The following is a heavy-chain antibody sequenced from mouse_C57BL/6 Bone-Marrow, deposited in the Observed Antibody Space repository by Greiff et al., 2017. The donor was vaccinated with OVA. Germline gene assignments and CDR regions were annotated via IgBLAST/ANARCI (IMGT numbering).Heavy chain of an antibody. J-gene: IGHJ4*01. CDR3: ARLDAMDY. V-gene: IGHV5-12*01. Sequence: EVQLVESGGGSVQPGGSLKLSCAASGFTFSDFYMYWIRQTPEKRLEWVAYISNGGGSTYYPDTVKGRFTISRDNAKNTLYLQMSRLKSEDTAMYYCARLDAMDYWGQGTSVTVSS. CDR1: GFTFSDFY. CDR2: ISNGGGST.